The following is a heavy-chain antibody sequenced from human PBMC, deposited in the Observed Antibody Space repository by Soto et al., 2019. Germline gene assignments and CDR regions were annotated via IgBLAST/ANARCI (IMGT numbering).Heavy chain of an antibody. V-gene: IGHV5-51*01. CDR1: GYSFTSYW. CDR2: IYPGDSDT. J-gene: IGHJ5*02. CDR3: ARGGTTGIAVAVNWFDP. Sequence: GESLKISCKGSGYSFTSYWIGWVRQMPGKGLEWMGIIYPGDSDTRYSPSFQGQVTISADRSISTAYLQWSSLKASDTAMYYCARGGTTGIAVAVNWFDPWGQGTLVTVSS. D-gene: IGHD6-19*01.